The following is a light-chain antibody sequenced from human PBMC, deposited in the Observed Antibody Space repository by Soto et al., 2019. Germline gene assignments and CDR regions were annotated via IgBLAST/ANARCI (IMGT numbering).Light chain of an antibody. CDR3: LQYSSHSWT. Sequence: IQLTQSPSSLSPSVGDRVTITCRASRSISDWLAWYQQKPGKAPELLIFDASNLKSGVSSRFSGSGSGTEFTLTIGRLQPDDVATYYCLQYSSHSWTFGQGTKVDIK. V-gene: IGKV1-5*01. J-gene: IGKJ1*01. CDR1: RSISDW. CDR2: DAS.